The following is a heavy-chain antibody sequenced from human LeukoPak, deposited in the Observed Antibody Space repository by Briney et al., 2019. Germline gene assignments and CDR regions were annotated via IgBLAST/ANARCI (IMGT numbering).Heavy chain of an antibody. CDR1: GDSVSSNSAA. CDR2: TYYRSKWYN. CDR3: ARDRCTNGVCLDTFDY. J-gene: IGHJ4*02. V-gene: IGHV6-1*01. Sequence: SQTLSLTCAISGDSVSSNSAAWNWIRQSPSRGLEWLGRTYYRSKWYNDYAVSVKSRITINPDTSKNQFSLQLNSVTPEDTAAYYCARDRCTNGVCLDTFDYWGQGTLVTVSS. D-gene: IGHD2-8*01.